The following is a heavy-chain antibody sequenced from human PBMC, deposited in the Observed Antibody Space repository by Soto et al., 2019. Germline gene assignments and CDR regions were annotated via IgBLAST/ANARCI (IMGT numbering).Heavy chain of an antibody. Sequence: QVRLVESGGGVVQPGTSLRLSCAASGFTFTSYGMHWVRQAPGKGLEWVAVISYDGRYKYYGDSVKGRFTISRDNSKNTLDLQMNSLRAEDTAVYFCAKGGRTSSSWYGEGMDYWGQGTVVTVSS. V-gene: IGHV3-30*18. CDR3: AKGGRTSSSWYGEGMDY. CDR2: ISYDGRYK. D-gene: IGHD6-13*01. CDR1: GFTFTSYG. J-gene: IGHJ4*02.